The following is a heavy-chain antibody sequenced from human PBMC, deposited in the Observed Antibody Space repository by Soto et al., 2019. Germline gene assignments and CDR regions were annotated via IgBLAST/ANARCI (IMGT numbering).Heavy chain of an antibody. J-gene: IGHJ3*01. CDR2: ISSRATTI. Sequence: GGSLRLSCAASGFTFSDYYMSWVRQAPGKGLECISYISSRATTISYADSVKGRFTISRDNAQNSLSLQMNSLRAEDTAVYYCAKTNSVWDHDGFDFWGQGTMVTVSS. V-gene: IGHV3-11*01. CDR3: AKTNSVWDHDGFDF. CDR1: GFTFSDYY. D-gene: IGHD6-19*01.